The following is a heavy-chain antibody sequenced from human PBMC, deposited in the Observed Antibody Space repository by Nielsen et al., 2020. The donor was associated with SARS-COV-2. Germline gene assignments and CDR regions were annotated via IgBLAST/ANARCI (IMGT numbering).Heavy chain of an antibody. Sequence: SETLSLTCGVFGDSISSQTWWSWVRQPPGKGLEWIGQIYHGGSTNYNPSLRSRVAISVDKSNNQFSLKLTSLTAADTAVYYCAKGGYSSSWYGARNWFDPWGQGTLVTVSS. CDR1: GDSISSQTW. D-gene: IGHD6-13*01. V-gene: IGHV4-4*02. CDR2: IYHGGST. J-gene: IGHJ5*02. CDR3: AKGGYSSSWYGARNWFDP.